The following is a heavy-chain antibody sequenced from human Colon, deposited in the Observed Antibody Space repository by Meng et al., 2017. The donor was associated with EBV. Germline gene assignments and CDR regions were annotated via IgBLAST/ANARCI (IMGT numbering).Heavy chain of an antibody. J-gene: IGHJ5*02. CDR3: ARSAMISAWFDP. V-gene: IGHV4-30-4*01. CDR1: GGSISSGGYY. Sequence: LQDLGHGPVNPSQTLHIHCAVSGGSISSGGYYWSWSRQPPGKGLEWIGYIYYSGSTYYIPSLKSRVTISVDTAKNQFSLKLSSVTAADTAVYYCARSAMISAWFDPWGQGTLVTVSS. CDR2: IYYSGST. D-gene: IGHD3-22*01.